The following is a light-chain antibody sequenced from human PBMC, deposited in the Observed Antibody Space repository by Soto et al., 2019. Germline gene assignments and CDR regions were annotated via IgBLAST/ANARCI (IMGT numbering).Light chain of an antibody. V-gene: IGLV1-44*01. Sequence: QSVLTQPPSVSGTPGQRVTISCSGSRSNIGTYTVNWYQQFPGTAPELIIYSNNERPSGVPDRFSGSKSGTSASLAISGLQSEDEGDYYCAAWDDSLDGHVVFGGGTQLTVL. CDR3: AAWDDSLDGHVV. J-gene: IGLJ2*01. CDR2: SNN. CDR1: RSNIGTYT.